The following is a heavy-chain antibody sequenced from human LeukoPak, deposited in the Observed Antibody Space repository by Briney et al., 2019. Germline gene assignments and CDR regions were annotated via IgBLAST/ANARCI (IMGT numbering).Heavy chain of an antibody. V-gene: IGHV3-53*01. CDR1: GFAVSSNY. CDR2: IYSGGST. D-gene: IGHD3-10*01. Sequence: GGSLRLSFAASGFAVSSNYMSWVRQAPGKGLEWVSVIYSGGSTYYADSVKGRFTISRDNSKNTLYLQMSSLRAEDTAVYYCARDGPHSYYYYGMDVWGQGTTVTVSS. J-gene: IGHJ6*02. CDR3: ARDGPHSYYYYGMDV.